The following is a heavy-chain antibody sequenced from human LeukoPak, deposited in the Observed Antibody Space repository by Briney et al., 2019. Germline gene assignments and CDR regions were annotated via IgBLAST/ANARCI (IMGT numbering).Heavy chain of an antibody. J-gene: IGHJ4*02. CDR3: ARGQSYYDSSGYYIDY. V-gene: IGHV3-21*01. D-gene: IGHD3-22*01. CDR2: ISSSSSYI. CDR1: GFTFSRYS. Sequence: GGSLRLSCAASGFTFSRYSMNWVRQAPGKGLEWVSSISSSSSYIYYADSVKGRFTISRDNAKNSLYLQMNSLRAEDTAVYYCARGQSYYDSSGYYIDYWGQGTLVTVSS.